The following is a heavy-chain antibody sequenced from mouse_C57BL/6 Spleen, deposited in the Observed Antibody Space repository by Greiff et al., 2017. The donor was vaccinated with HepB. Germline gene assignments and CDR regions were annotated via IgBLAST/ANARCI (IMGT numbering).Heavy chain of an antibody. CDR1: GFTFSDYG. CDR3: ARTYDYLAWFAY. CDR2: ISNLAYSI. V-gene: IGHV5-15*01. Sequence: DVKLVESGGGLVQPGGSLKLSCAASGFTFSDYGMAWVRQAPRKGPEWVAFISNLAYSIYYADTVTGRFTISRENAKNTLYLEMSSLRSEDTAMYYCARTYDYLAWFAYWGQGTLVTVSA. J-gene: IGHJ3*01. D-gene: IGHD2-4*01.